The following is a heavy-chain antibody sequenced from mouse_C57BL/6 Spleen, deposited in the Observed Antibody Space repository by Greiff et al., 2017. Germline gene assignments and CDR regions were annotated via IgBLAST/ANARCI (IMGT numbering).Heavy chain of an antibody. J-gene: IGHJ2*01. Sequence: VQRVESGPGLVQPSQSLSITCTVSGFSLTSYGVHWVRQSPGTGLEWLGVIWSGRSTAYNAAFISRLSISKDNSKSQVFFKMNSLQADDTAIYYCASEGGTGNFDYWGQGTTLTVSS. D-gene: IGHD3-3*01. CDR1: GFSLTSYG. V-gene: IGHV2-2*01. CDR2: IWSGRST. CDR3: ASEGGTGNFDY.